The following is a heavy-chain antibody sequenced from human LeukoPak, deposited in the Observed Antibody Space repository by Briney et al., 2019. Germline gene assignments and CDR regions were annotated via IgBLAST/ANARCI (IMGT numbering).Heavy chain of an antibody. V-gene: IGHV4-38-2*02. CDR1: GYSISSGYY. Sequence: SETLSLTCTVSGYSISSGYYWGWIRQPPGKGLEWIGSIYHSGNTYYNPSLKSRVTISVDTSKNQFSLNLSPVTAADTAVYYCARGRDGYNFLNRGEYYYFDYWGQGTLVTVSS. CDR2: IYHSGNT. CDR3: ARGRDGYNFLNRGEYYYFDY. D-gene: IGHD5-24*01. J-gene: IGHJ4*02.